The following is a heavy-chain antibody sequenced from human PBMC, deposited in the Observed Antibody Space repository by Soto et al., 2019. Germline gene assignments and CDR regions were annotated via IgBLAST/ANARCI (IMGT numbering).Heavy chain of an antibody. D-gene: IGHD6-13*01. CDR3: ARSRPGIAAAGTINWFDP. J-gene: IGHJ5*02. Sequence: ASVKVSCKASGYTFTSYYMHWVRQAPGQGLEWMGIINPSGGSTSYAQKFQGRVTMTRDTSTSTVYMELSSLRSEDTAVYYCARSRPGIAAAGTINWFDPWGQGTLVTVS. CDR1: GYTFTSYY. CDR2: INPSGGST. V-gene: IGHV1-46*01.